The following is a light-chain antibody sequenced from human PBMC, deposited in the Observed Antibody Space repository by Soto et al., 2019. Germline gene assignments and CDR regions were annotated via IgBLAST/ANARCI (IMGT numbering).Light chain of an antibody. CDR2: AAS. CDR1: QGISNY. CDR3: QKYNSAPPFT. V-gene: IGKV1-27*01. Sequence: DIQMTQSPSSLSASVGDRVPVTCRASQGISNYLAWSQQKPGTVPKLLIYAASTLQSGVPSRFSGSGSVTDFNLTISSLQPGDVATYYCQKYNSAPPFTCGRGTKVDIK. J-gene: IGKJ3*01.